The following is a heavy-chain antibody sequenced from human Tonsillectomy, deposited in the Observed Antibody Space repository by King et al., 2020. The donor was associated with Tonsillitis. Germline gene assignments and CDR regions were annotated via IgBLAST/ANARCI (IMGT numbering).Heavy chain of an antibody. J-gene: IGHJ5*02. V-gene: IGHV1-18*01. CDR2: ISAYNGNT. D-gene: IGHD2-2*03. CDR3: ARDKVGYPNWFDP. Sequence: QLVQSGGEVKKPGASVKVSCKASGYIFTSYGISWVRQAPGQGLEWMGWISAYNGNTNNAQKFQGRATMTTETSTSTAYMELRSRRSDDTAVYYCARDKVGYPNWFDPWGQGTLVTVST. CDR1: GYIFTSYG.